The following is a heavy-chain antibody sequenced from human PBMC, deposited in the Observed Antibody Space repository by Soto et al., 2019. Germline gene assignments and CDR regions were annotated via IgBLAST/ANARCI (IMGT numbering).Heavy chain of an antibody. CDR1: GFTFSSYS. D-gene: IGHD3-10*01. J-gene: IGHJ4*02. CDR3: ARDVLLWFGESQFLFDY. Sequence: KPGGSLRLSCAASGFTFSSYSMNWVRRAPGKGLEWVSSISSSSSYIYYADSVKGRFTISRDNAKNSLYLQMNSLRAEDTAVYYCARDVLLWFGESQFLFDYWGKGTLVTVSS. V-gene: IGHV3-21*01. CDR2: ISSSSSYI.